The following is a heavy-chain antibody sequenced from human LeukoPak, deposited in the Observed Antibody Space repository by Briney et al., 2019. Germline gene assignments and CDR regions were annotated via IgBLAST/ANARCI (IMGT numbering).Heavy chain of an antibody. CDR3: ARVSSPYYYDSSGYGDFDY. D-gene: IGHD3-22*01. V-gene: IGHV4-34*01. J-gene: IGHJ4*02. CDR2: INHSGST. Sequence: PSETLSLTCAVYGGSFSGYYWSWIRQPPGKGLEWIGEINHSGSTNYNPSLKGRVTISVDTSKNQFSLKLSSVTAADTAVYYCARVSSPYYYDSSGYGDFDYWGQGTLVTVSS. CDR1: GGSFSGYY.